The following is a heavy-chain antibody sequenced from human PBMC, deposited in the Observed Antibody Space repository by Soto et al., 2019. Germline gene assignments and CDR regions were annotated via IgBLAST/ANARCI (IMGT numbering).Heavy chain of an antibody. CDR2: ISSSGTTI. Sequence: PGASLRLSCAASRLTFSDYYMSWIRQAPGKGLEWLSHISSSGTTIHYADSVKGRFTISRDNAKKSLFLQMNSLRAEDTAVYYCVARIQLWNRVDFWGQGTLVTVSS. D-gene: IGHD5-18*01. J-gene: IGHJ4*02. CDR3: VARIQLWNRVDF. CDR1: RLTFSDYY. V-gene: IGHV3-11*01.